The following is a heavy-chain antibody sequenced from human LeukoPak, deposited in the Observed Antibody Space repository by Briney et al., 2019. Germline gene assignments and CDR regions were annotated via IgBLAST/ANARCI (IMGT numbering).Heavy chain of an antibody. CDR3: ASLHPYSSGRSHRGYVY. V-gene: IGHV4-34*01. CDR1: GGSFSGYY. Sequence: SETLSLTCAVYGGSFSGYYWSWIRQPPGKGLEWIGEINHSGSTNYNPSLKSRVTISVDTSKNQFSLKLSSVTAADTAVYYCASLHPYSSGRSHRGYVYWGQGTLVTVSS. CDR2: INHSGST. D-gene: IGHD6-19*01. J-gene: IGHJ4*02.